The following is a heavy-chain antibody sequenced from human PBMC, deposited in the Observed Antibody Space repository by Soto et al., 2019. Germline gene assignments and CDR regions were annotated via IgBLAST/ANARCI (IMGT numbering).Heavy chain of an antibody. V-gene: IGHV3-21*01. CDR2: ISSSSSYI. D-gene: IGHD6-13*01. Sequence: EVQLVESGGGLVKPGGSLRLSCAASGFTFSSYSMNWVRQAPGKGLEWVSSISSSSSYIYYADSVKGRFTISRDNAKNSLYLQMNSLRAEDTAVYYCARTLSIAAAGTGPNWFDPWGQGSLVTFCS. CDR3: ARTLSIAAAGTGPNWFDP. CDR1: GFTFSSYS. J-gene: IGHJ5*02.